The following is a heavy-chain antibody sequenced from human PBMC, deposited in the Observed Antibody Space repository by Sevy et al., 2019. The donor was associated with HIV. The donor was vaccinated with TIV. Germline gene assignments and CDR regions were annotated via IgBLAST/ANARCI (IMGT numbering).Heavy chain of an antibody. CDR3: AKLTYYDFWSGYYRGGYFDY. V-gene: IGHV3-48*01. J-gene: IGHJ4*02. D-gene: IGHD3-3*01. CDR1: GFTFSSYS. Sequence: GGSLRLSCAASGFTFSSYSMNWVRQAPGKGLEWVSYISSSSSTRYYADSVKGRFTISRDNAKNSLYLQMNSLRAEDTAVYYCAKLTYYDFWSGYYRGGYFDYWGQGTLVTVSS. CDR2: ISSSSSTR.